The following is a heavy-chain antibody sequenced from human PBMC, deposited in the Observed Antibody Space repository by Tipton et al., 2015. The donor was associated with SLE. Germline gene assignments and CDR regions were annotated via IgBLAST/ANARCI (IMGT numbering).Heavy chain of an antibody. Sequence: SLRLSCAASGFTFSNFAMNWVRQAPGKGLEWVSVIYSGGSTYYGDSVQGRFTISRDNSKNMLYLQMNRLRPEGTAVYYCAKDPKPAAGRGWFDPWGQGTLVTVSS. D-gene: IGHD6-13*01. V-gene: IGHV3-23*03. CDR2: IYSGGST. CDR1: GFTFSNFA. J-gene: IGHJ5*02. CDR3: AKDPKPAAGRGWFDP.